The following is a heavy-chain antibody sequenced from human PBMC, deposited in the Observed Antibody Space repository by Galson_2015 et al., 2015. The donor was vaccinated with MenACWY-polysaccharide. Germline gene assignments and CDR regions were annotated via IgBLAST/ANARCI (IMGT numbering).Heavy chain of an antibody. Sequence: SLRLSCAASGFTFSSYWMHWVRQAPGKGLVWVSRINSDGSSTSYADSVKGRFTISRDNAKNTLYLQMNGLRAEDTAVYYCASLRGYSHPPLDYWGQGTLVTVSS. CDR2: INSDGSST. J-gene: IGHJ4*02. D-gene: IGHD5-12*01. CDR1: GFTFSSYW. CDR3: ASLRGYSHPPLDY. V-gene: IGHV3-74*01.